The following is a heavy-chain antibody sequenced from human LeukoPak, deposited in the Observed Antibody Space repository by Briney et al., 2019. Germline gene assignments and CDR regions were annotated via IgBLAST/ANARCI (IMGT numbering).Heavy chain of an antibody. CDR3: ARDITMVRGVSDY. D-gene: IGHD3-10*01. Sequence: ASVKVSCKASGYTFTSYAMHWVRQAPGQRLEWMGWINSGNGNTKYSQKFQGRVTITRDTSASTAYMELSSLRSEDTAVYYCARDITMVRGVSDYWGRGTMVTVYS. V-gene: IGHV1-3*01. CDR1: GYTFTSYA. CDR2: INSGNGNT. J-gene: IGHJ4*02.